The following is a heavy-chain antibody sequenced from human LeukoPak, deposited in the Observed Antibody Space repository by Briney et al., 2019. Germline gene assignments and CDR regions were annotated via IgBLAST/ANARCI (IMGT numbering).Heavy chain of an antibody. CDR1: VLTFSHAW. Sequence: GGSLRLSCAASVLTFSHAWMSWVRQAPGKGLEWVGRIKGKTDGGTTDYAAPVKGRFTISRDDSKNTLYLQMNSLKTEDTAVYYCTTRYTYGYWSFDLWGRGTLVTVSS. CDR2: IKGKTDGGTT. J-gene: IGHJ2*01. CDR3: TTRYTYGYWSFDL. V-gene: IGHV3-15*01. D-gene: IGHD5-18*01.